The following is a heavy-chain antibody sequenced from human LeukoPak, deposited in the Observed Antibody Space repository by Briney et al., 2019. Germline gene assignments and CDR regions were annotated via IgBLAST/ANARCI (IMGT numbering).Heavy chain of an antibody. Sequence: GGSLRLSCAASGFTFSIYWMSWVRQAPGKGLEWVATIKGDGSERYYVDSVKGRFTVSRDNAKNSMYLRMNSLRAEDTAVYYCARGGTYTVDYWGQGTLVTVSS. J-gene: IGHJ4*02. V-gene: IGHV3-7*01. CDR1: GFTFSIYW. CDR3: ARGGTYTVDY. CDR2: IKGDGSER.